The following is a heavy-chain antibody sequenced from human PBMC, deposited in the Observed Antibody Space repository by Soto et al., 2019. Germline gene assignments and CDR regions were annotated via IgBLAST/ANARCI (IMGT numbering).Heavy chain of an antibody. J-gene: IGHJ4*02. D-gene: IGHD6-19*01. CDR2: IYPSGSST. CDR1: GYTFTNYY. CDR3: AGGKAVDIHAGIDY. V-gene: IGHV1-46*01. Sequence: ASVKGSCKASGYTFTNYYMHWVQQAPEQELEWMGLIYPSGSSTSYTQKFQGRVTMPRDTSTSTVHMELSSLRSEDTAVYYCAGGKAVDIHAGIDYWGQGTLVTVSS.